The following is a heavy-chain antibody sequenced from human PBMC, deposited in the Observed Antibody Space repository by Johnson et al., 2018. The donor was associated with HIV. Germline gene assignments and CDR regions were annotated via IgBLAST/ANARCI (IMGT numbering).Heavy chain of an antibody. V-gene: IGHV3-30-3*01. CDR2: ISYDGSNK. CDR1: GFTFRSYA. CDR3: ARDNEDIVLVGAFDI. J-gene: IGHJ3*02. Sequence: QVQLVESGGGVVQPGRSLRLSCAASGFTFRSYAMHWVRQAPGKGLEWVAAISYDGSNKYYADAVKGRFTISRDNSKNTLYLQMNSLRAEDTAVYYCARDNEDIVLVGAFDIWGQGTMVTVSS. D-gene: IGHD2-8*02.